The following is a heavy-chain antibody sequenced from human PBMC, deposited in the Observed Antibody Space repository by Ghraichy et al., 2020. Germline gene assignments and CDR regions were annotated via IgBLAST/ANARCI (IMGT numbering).Heavy chain of an antibody. D-gene: IGHD3-10*01. CDR3: ARRKRPGDFFDY. Sequence: SETLSLTCAVSGDSISSSSWWNWVRQPPGKGLEWIGEIYDGGGTNYNPSLKSRVTISVDKSKNQVSLKLSSVTAADTAVYFWARRKRPGDFFDYWGQGTLVTVSS. V-gene: IGHV4-4*02. CDR2: IYDGGGT. CDR1: GDSISSSSW. J-gene: IGHJ4*02.